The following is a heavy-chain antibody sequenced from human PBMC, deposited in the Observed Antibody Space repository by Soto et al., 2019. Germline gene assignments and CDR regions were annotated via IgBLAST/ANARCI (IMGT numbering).Heavy chain of an antibody. V-gene: IGHV1-69*06. D-gene: IGHD1-26*01. CDR2: IIPIFGTA. CDR3: ATDRLYSGWPLGFDP. CDR1: GGTFSSYA. Sequence: SVKVSCKSSGGTFSSYAISWVRQAPGQGLEWMGGIIPIFGTANYAQKFQGRVTITADKSTSTAYMELSSLRSEDTAVYYCATDRLYSGWPLGFDPWGQGTLVTVSP. J-gene: IGHJ5*02.